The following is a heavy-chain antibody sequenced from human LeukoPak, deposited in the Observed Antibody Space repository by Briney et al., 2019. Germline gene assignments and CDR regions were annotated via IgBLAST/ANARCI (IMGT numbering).Heavy chain of an antibody. CDR1: GFTFSSYA. CDR2: ISGSGGST. CDR3: AKSPDSDFWSGYYYFDY. D-gene: IGHD3-3*01. J-gene: IGHJ4*02. Sequence: GGSLRLSCAASGFTFSSYAMSWVRQAPGKGLEWVSAISGSGGSTYYADSVKGRFTISRDNSKNTLYLQMNSLRAEDTAVYYCAKSPDSDFWSGYYYFDYWGQGTLVTVSS. V-gene: IGHV3-23*01.